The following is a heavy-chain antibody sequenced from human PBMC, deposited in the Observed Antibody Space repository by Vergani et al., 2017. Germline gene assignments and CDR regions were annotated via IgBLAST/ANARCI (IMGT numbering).Heavy chain of an antibody. Sequence: QVQLVESGGGVVQPGRSLRLSCAASGFTFSSYGMHWVRQAPGKGLEWVAVISYDGSNKYYADSVKGRFTISRDNSKNTLYLHMNSLRAEDTAVYYCARADTAMDPDIYYYGMDVWGQGTTVTVSS. D-gene: IGHD5-18*01. J-gene: IGHJ6*02. CDR2: ISYDGSNK. CDR1: GFTFSSYG. CDR3: ARADTAMDPDIYYYGMDV. V-gene: IGHV3-30*03.